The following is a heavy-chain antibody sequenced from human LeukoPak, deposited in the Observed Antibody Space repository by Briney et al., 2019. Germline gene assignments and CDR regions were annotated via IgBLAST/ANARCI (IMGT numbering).Heavy chain of an antibody. CDR3: AREGSAFYASDY. J-gene: IGHJ4*02. V-gene: IGHV3-30*04. Sequence: PGGSLRLSCAASGFTFSSCAMHWVRQAPGKGLEWVAVISYDGSNKYYADSMKGRFTISRDNAKNTLYLQMNSLRADDTAVYYCAREGSAFYASDYWGQGALVTVSS. CDR2: ISYDGSNK. D-gene: IGHD2-2*01. CDR1: GFTFSSCA.